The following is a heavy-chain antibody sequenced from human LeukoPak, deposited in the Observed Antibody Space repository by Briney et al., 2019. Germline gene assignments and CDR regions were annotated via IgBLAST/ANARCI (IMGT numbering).Heavy chain of an antibody. J-gene: IGHJ4*02. V-gene: IGHV3-53*01. Sequence: PGGSLRLSCAASGFTFSSAWMTWVRQAPGKGLEWVAGIGSDDNTHYAESVRGRFTISRDISKNTVSLQMSSLRAEDTAVYYCAKDILRWSFDSWGQGILVTVSS. D-gene: IGHD2-21*01. CDR1: GFTFSSAW. CDR2: IGSDDNT. CDR3: AKDILRWSFDS.